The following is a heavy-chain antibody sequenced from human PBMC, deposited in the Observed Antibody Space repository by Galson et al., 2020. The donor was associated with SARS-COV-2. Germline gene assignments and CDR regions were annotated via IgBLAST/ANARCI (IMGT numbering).Heavy chain of an antibody. CDR2: ISSSGSTI. J-gene: IGHJ6*02. Sequence: GESLKISCAASGFTFSSYEMNWVRQAPGKGLEWVSYISSSGSTIYYADSVKGRFTISRDNAKNSLYLQMNSLRAEDTAFYYCARDRRITIFGVVPDFRGGMDVWGQGTTVTVSS. CDR1: GFTFSSYE. CDR3: ARDRRITIFGVVPDFRGGMDV. V-gene: IGHV3-48*03. D-gene: IGHD3-3*01.